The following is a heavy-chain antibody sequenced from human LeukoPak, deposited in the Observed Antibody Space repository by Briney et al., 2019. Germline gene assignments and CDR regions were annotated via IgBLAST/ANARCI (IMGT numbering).Heavy chain of an antibody. Sequence: PSETLSLTCTVSGGSISSYYWSWIRQPPGKGLEWIGYIYYSGSTNYNPSLKSRVTISVDTSKNQFSLKLSPVTAADTAVYYCARVPYSSSWAYYYYMDVWGKGTTVTVSS. CDR2: IYYSGST. D-gene: IGHD6-13*01. V-gene: IGHV4-59*01. CDR3: ARVPYSSSWAYYYYMDV. J-gene: IGHJ6*03. CDR1: GGSISSYY.